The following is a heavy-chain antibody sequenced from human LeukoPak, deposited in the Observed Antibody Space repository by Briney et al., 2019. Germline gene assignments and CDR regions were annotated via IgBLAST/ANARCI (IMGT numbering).Heavy chain of an antibody. V-gene: IGHV1-69*05. Sequence: SVKVSCRASGGTFSSYAISWVRQAPGQGLEWMGRIIPIFGTANYAQKLQGRVTITTDESTSTAYMELSSLRSEDTAVYYCARAPWDGYIFDAFDIWGQGTMVTVSS. D-gene: IGHD5-24*01. CDR1: GGTFSSYA. CDR2: IIPIFGTA. CDR3: ARAPWDGYIFDAFDI. J-gene: IGHJ3*02.